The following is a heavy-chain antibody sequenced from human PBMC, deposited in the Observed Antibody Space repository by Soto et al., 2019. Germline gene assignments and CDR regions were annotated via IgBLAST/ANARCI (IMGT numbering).Heavy chain of an antibody. J-gene: IGHJ4*02. CDR3: ARGGLRYLDY. CDR2: IYYSGST. CDR1: GGSISSGGYY. D-gene: IGHD3-9*01. V-gene: IGHV4-31*03. Sequence: PSETLSLTCTVSGGSISSGGYYWSWVRQPPGKGLEWVGYIYYSGSTYYNPSLKSRVTISVDTSKNQFSLKLSSVTAADTAVYYCARGGLRYLDYWGQGTLVTVS.